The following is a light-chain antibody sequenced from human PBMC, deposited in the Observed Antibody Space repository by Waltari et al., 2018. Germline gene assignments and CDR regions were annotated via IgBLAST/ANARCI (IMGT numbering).Light chain of an antibody. V-gene: IGKV1-33*01. CDR1: QGINNF. J-gene: IGKJ5*01. Sequence: DIQMTQSHSSLSASVGDRVTITCQASQGINNFVNWYQQRTGKAPDLLIYGASNLETGVPSRFSGSGSGTDFTFTISSVQPEDIATYYCQQHYSLPITFGQGTRLEIK. CDR3: QQHYSLPIT. CDR2: GAS.